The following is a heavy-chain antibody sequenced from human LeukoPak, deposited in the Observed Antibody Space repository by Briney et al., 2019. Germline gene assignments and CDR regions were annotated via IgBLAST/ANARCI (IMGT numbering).Heavy chain of an antibody. J-gene: IGHJ4*02. Sequence: LSLTCTVSGGSISSSSDYWGWIRQAPGKGLEWVSYISSSDSTIYYADSVKGRFTISRDNAKNSLYLQMNSLRAGDTAVYYCARTIEMATISYFDYWGQGTLVTVSS. V-gene: IGHV3-48*03. D-gene: IGHD5-24*01. CDR2: ISSSDSTI. CDR1: GGSISSSSDY. CDR3: ARTIEMATISYFDY.